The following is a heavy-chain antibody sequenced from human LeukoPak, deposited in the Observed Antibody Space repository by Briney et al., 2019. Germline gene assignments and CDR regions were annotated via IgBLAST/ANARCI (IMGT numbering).Heavy chain of an antibody. CDR1: GGPFSSSSYS. CDR2: IYYSGST. J-gene: IGHJ6*03. D-gene: IGHD5-12*01. CDR3: ARQGGGYDPYYSYYMDV. V-gene: IGHV4-39*01. Sequence: SSETLSLTCTVSGGPFSSSSYSWGWIRQPPGKGMEWIGSIYYSGSTYYNPALKSRVTISVDTSKKQFSLKLSSVTAADTAVYYCARQGGGYDPYYSYYMDVWGKGTTVTVSS.